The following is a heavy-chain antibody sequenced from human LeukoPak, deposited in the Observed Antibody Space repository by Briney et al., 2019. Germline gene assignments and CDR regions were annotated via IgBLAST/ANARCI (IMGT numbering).Heavy chain of an antibody. D-gene: IGHD5-12*01. CDR3: ARTNVDIVATYYYGMDV. V-gene: IGHV1-69*04. J-gene: IGHJ6*02. CDR2: IIPNLGIA. CDR1: GGTFSSYA. Sequence: SVKVSCKASGGTFSSYAISWVRQAPGQGLEWMGRIIPNLGIANYAQKFQGRVTITADKSTSTAYMELSSLRSEDTAVYYCARTNVDIVATYYYGMDVWGQGTTVTVSS.